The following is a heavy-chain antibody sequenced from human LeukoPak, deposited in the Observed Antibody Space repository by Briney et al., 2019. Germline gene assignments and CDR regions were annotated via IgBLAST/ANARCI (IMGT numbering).Heavy chain of an antibody. CDR3: ARAEYGDAYDAFDI. V-gene: IGHV3-33*01. CDR2: IRYDGSNK. D-gene: IGHD4-17*01. CDR1: GFTFSSYG. Sequence: GGSLRLSCAASGFTFSSYGMHWVRQAPGKGLEWVAVIRYDGSNKYYADSVKGRFTISRDNSKNALYLQMNSLRAEDTAVYYCARAEYGDAYDAFDIWGQGTMVTVSS. J-gene: IGHJ3*02.